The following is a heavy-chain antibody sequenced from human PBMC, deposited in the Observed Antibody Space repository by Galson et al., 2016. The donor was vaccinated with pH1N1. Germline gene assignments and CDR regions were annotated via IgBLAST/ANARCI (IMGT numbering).Heavy chain of an antibody. J-gene: IGHJ4*02. CDR3: ARGGVSVAAVFDL. D-gene: IGHD6-19*01. Sequence: SLRLSCAASGFSFSDYYMSWVRQAPGKGLEWVSYITSSRRNTNYADSVKGRFSISTDNSKNLMFLQMNSLRAEDTAVYYCARGGVSVAAVFDLWGQGALVTVSP. V-gene: IGHV3-11*06. CDR2: ITSSRRNT. CDR1: GFSFSDYY.